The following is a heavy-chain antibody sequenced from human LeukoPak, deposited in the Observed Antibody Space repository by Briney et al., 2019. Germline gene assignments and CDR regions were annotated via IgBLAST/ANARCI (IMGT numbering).Heavy chain of an antibody. V-gene: IGHV1-2*06. CDR2: INPNSGGT. J-gene: IGHJ4*02. CDR1: GYTFTGYY. Sequence: ASVKVSCKASGYTFTGYYMHWVRQAPGQGLGWMGRINPNSGGTNYAQKFQGRVTMTRDTSISTAYMELSRLRSDDTAVYYCARDQSSSSWYYFDYWGQGTLVTVSS. D-gene: IGHD6-13*01. CDR3: ARDQSSSSWYYFDY.